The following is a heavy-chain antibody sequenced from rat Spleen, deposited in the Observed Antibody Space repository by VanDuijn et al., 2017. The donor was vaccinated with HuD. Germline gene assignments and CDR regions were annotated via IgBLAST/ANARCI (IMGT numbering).Heavy chain of an antibody. CDR3: ARGGYGSYIYGFLDY. Sequence: QVQLKESGPALVQPSQTLSLTCTVSGFSLISYSVHWVRQPTGKGLEWMGLIWTGGSTDYNSALNSRLSISRDASKSQVFLTMNSLQTEDIATYYCARGGYGSYIYGFLDYWGQGVMVTVSS. J-gene: IGHJ2*01. CDR2: IWTGGST. D-gene: IGHD1-2*01. V-gene: IGHV2-30*01. CDR1: GFSLISYS.